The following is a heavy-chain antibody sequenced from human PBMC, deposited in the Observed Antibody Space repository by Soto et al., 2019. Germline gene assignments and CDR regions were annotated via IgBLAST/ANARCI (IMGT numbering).Heavy chain of an antibody. CDR1: GGSILNYH. D-gene: IGHD6-19*01. CDR2: IFYSGYA. V-gene: IGHV4-59*01. CDR3: ARLAKYNNGWSIFDF. Sequence: QVQLQGSGPGLVKPSETLSLTCTVSGGSILNYHWIWVRQPPGKGLEWIGFIFYSGYANYSPSLASRVTISVDTSKSQFSLNLRSVTTADTAVYYCARLAKYNNGWSIFDFWGQGALVAVSS. J-gene: IGHJ4*02.